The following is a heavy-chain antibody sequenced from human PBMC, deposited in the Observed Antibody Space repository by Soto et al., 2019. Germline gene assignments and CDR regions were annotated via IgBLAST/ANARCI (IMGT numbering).Heavy chain of an antibody. CDR2: ISGSGGST. V-gene: IGHV3-23*01. CDR1: GFTFSSYA. CDR3: AKPFLYYDILTGYYNFDY. D-gene: IGHD3-9*01. Sequence: PGGSLRLSCAASGFTFSSYAMSWVRQAPGKGLEWVSAISGSGGSTYYADSVKGRFTISRDNSENTLYLQMNSLRAEDTAVYYCAKPFLYYDILTGYYNFDYWGQGTLVTVSS. J-gene: IGHJ4*02.